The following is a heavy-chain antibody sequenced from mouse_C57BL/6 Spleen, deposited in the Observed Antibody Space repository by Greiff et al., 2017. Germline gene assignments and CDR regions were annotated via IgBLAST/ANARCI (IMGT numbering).Heavy chain of an antibody. D-gene: IGHD1-1*01. CDR3: GSSSFAY. CDR1: GYSFTDYN. V-gene: IGHV1-39*01. Sequence: VQLQQSGPELVKPGASVKISCKVSGYSFTDYNMHWVKQSPGKSLEWIGVINPNYGSNSYNQKFKGKATLTVDKSSSTAYMQLNSLTSVDSAVDYCGSSSFAYWGQGTLVTVS. CDR2: INPNYGSN. J-gene: IGHJ3*01.